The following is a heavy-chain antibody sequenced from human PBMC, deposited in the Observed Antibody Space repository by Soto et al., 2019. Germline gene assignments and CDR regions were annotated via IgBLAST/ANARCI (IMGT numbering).Heavy chain of an antibody. V-gene: IGHV3-74*01. J-gene: IGHJ3*02. Sequence: GGSLRLSCAASGFTFSSYWMHWVRQAPGKGLVWVSRINSDGSSTSYADSVKGRFTISRDNAKNTLYLQMNSLRAEDTAVYYCARVKSRYQLVWFGELLRDDAFDIWGQGTMVTVSS. CDR2: INSDGSST. CDR1: GFTFSSYW. CDR3: ARVKSRYQLVWFGELLRDDAFDI. D-gene: IGHD3-10*01.